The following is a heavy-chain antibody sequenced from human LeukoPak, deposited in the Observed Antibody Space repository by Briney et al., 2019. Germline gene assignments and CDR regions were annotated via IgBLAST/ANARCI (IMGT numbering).Heavy chain of an antibody. D-gene: IGHD6-13*01. V-gene: IGHV4-38-2*02. CDR3: ARNHSSSSPNWFDP. J-gene: IGHJ5*02. CDR1: SYSISSGYY. CDR2: IYHSGST. Sequence: SETLSLTCTVSSYSISSGYYWGWIRQPPGKGLEWIGSIYHSGSTYCNPSLKSRVTISVDTSKNQFSLKLSSVTAADTAVYYCARNHSSSSPNWFDPWGQGTLVTVSS.